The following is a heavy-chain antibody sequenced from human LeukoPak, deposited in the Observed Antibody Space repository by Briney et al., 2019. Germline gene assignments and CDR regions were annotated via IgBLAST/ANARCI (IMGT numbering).Heavy chain of an antibody. CDR2: IRYDGSNK. CDR1: GFTFSSYG. V-gene: IGHV3-30*02. D-gene: IGHD6-13*01. J-gene: IGHJ5*02. Sequence: QPGGSLRLSCAASGFTFSSYGMHWVRQAPGKGLEWVAFIRYDGSNKYYADSVKGRFTISRDNSKNTLYLQMNSLRAEDTAVYYCAKDLGGILQQLVPNNWFDPWGQGTLVTVSS. CDR3: AKDLGGILQQLVPNNWFDP.